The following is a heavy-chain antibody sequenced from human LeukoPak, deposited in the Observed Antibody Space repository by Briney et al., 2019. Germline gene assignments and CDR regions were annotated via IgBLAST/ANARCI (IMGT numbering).Heavy chain of an antibody. V-gene: IGHV4-59*12. D-gene: IGHD3-10*01. CDR2: IFYSGST. CDR1: GGSISSYY. Sequence: KASETLSLTCTVSGGSISSYYWSWIRQPPGKGLEWIGYIFYSGSTNYNPSLRSQVTISLDTSKNQFSLKLSSVTAADTAVYYCARLTMFRGVIYGTDWHSDLWGRGTLVTVSS. J-gene: IGHJ2*01. CDR3: ARLTMFRGVIYGTDWHSDL.